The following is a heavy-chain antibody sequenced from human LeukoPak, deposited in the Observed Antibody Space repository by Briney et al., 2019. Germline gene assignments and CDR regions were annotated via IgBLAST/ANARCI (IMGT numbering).Heavy chain of an antibody. J-gene: IGHJ4*02. CDR1: GFTFSSYA. D-gene: IGHD3-10*01. CDR3: AKEGAWVNYYGSVSYNQVDY. Sequence: PGGSLRLSCAASGFTFSSYAMSWVRQAPGKGLEWVSAISGSGGSTYYADSLKGRFTISRDNSKNTLYLQMNSLRAEDTAVYYCAKEGAWVNYYGSVSYNQVDYWGQGTLVTVSS. CDR2: ISGSGGST. V-gene: IGHV3-23*01.